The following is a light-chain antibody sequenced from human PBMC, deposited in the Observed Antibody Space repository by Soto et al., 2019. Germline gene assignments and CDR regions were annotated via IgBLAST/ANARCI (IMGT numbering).Light chain of an antibody. Sequence: DIQMTQSPSSVSASVGDRVTITCRASQGIATWLAWFQQKPGKAPKLLIAAASTLQRGVPSRFSGSGSGTDFTLTISDLQPEDFATYYCQQTNSFPVTFGQGTRLEI. V-gene: IGKV1D-12*01. CDR1: QGIATW. J-gene: IGKJ5*01. CDR3: QQTNSFPVT. CDR2: AAS.